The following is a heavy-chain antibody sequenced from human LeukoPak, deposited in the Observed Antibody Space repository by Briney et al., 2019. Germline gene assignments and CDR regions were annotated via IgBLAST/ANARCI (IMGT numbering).Heavy chain of an antibody. D-gene: IGHD6-13*01. V-gene: IGHV1-69*06. CDR3: ASGDPIAAAAYYFDY. Sequence: GASVKVSCKASGGTFSSYAISWVRQAPGQGLEWMGGIIPIFGTANYAQKFQGRVTITADKSTSTAYMELSSLRSEDTAVYYCASGDPIAAAAYYFDYWGQGTLVTVSS. CDR1: GGTFSSYA. J-gene: IGHJ4*02. CDR2: IIPIFGTA.